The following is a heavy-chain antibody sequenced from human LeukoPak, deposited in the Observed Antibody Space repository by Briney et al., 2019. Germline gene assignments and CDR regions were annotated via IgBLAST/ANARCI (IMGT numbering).Heavy chain of an antibody. CDR3: ARGLYCSSTSCIREKNWFDP. J-gene: IGHJ5*02. CDR2: IYYRGST. V-gene: IGHV4-31*03. D-gene: IGHD2-2*01. Sequence: SQTLSLTCTVSGGSISSGGCYWSWIRQHPGKGLEWIGYIYYRGSTYYNPSLKSRVTISVDTSKNQFSLKLSSVTAAYTAVYYCARGLYCSSTSCIREKNWFDPWGQGTLVAVSS. CDR1: GGSISSGGCY.